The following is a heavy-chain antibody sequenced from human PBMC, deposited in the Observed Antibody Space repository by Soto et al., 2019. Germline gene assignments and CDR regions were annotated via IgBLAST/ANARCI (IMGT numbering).Heavy chain of an antibody. CDR3: ARFVRSCSGTTCYTRADV. J-gene: IGHJ6*02. Sequence: PSETLSLTCTVSGGSVSSDTHYWSWTRQPPGKRLEWIRFIYSSGSTNYNPSLKSRVTMSVDTSKNQFSLKLRSVIVADTAVYHCARFVRSCSGTTCYTRADVWGQGTTVTVSS. D-gene: IGHD2-2*02. CDR2: IYSSGST. CDR1: GGSVSSDTHY. V-gene: IGHV4-61*01.